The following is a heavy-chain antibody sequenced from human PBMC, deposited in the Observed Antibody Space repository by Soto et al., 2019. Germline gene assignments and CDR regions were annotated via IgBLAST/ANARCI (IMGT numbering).Heavy chain of an antibody. CDR2: IYYSGST. CDR1: GGSISNYY. Sequence: SETLSLTCTVSGGSISNYYWSWIRQPPGKRLEWIGYIYYSGSTNCNPSLKSRVTMSVDTSKNHFSLKLSSVTAVDTAVYYCARHSSEPQFDYWGQGILVTVSS. J-gene: IGHJ4*02. CDR3: ARHSSEPQFDY. V-gene: IGHV4-59*08.